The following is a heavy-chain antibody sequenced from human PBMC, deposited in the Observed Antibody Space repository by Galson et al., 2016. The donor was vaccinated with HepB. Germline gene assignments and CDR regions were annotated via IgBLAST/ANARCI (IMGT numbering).Heavy chain of an antibody. V-gene: IGHV4-61*01. D-gene: IGHD3-10*01. CDR2: IYYSGST. Sequence: ETLSLTCTVSGGSVSSGSYYWSWIRQPPGKGLEWIAYIYYSGSTNYNPSLKSRVTISVDTSKNQFSLRLSSVTAADSAVYYCASSSYYASGSYYNPWYYYGLGVRGQGTTVTVSS. CDR3: ASSSYYASGSYYNPWYYYGLGV. J-gene: IGHJ6*02. CDR1: GGSVSSGSYY.